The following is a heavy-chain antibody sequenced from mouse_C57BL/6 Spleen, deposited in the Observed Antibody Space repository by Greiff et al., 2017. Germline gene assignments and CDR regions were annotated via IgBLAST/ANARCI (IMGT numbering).Heavy chain of an antibody. J-gene: IGHJ3*01. CDR2: INPRSGYT. D-gene: IGHD2-1*01. Sequence: QVQLKESGAELAKPGASVTLSCKASGYTFTSYWMHWVKQRPGQGLEWIGYINPRSGYTKYNQKFKDKATLTAAKSSSTAYLQLRSLTYEDSAVDYCAPMVTTEGFAYWGQGTLVTVSA. V-gene: IGHV1-7*01. CDR1: GYTFTSYW. CDR3: APMVTTEGFAY.